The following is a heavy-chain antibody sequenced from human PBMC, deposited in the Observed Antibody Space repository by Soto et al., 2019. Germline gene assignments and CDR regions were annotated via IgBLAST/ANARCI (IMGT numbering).Heavy chain of an antibody. J-gene: IGHJ5*02. CDR3: ARGSGITGTTKDWFDP. Sequence: SDTLSLTCTVSGGFIISGDYYWSWIRQSPGRGLEWIGYMYSSGTTYYNPSLKSRVTISIDASKNQFYLRLSSVTAADTAVYYCARGSGITGTTKDWFDPWGQGTLVTVSS. V-gene: IGHV4-30-4*02. D-gene: IGHD1-7*01. CDR2: MYSSGTT. CDR1: GGFIISGDYY.